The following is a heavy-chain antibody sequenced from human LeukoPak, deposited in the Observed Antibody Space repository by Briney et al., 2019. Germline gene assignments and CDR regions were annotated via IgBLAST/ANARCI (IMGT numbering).Heavy chain of an antibody. V-gene: IGHV3-21*04. CDR2: ISSSSSYI. CDR3: ARAPWAARLDAFDI. CDR1: GFTFSSYS. D-gene: IGHD6-6*01. J-gene: IGHJ3*02. Sequence: PGGSLRLSCAASGFTFSSYSMNWVRQAPGKGLEWVSSISSSSSYIYYADSVKGRFTISRDNAKNSLYLQMNSLRAADTAVYYCARAPWAARLDAFDIWGQGTMVTVSS.